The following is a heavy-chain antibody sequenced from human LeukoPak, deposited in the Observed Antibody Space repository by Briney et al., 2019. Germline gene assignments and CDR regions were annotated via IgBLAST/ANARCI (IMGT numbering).Heavy chain of an antibody. J-gene: IGHJ4*02. V-gene: IGHV4-34*01. Sequence: PSETLSLTCAVYGGSFSGYYWNWIRQPPGKGLEWIGEINHSGSTNYNPSLKSRVTISVDTSKNQFSLKLSSVTAADTAVYYCARGRGVATRDFDYWGQGTLATVSS. D-gene: IGHD5-12*01. CDR1: GGSFSGYY. CDR2: INHSGST. CDR3: ARGRGVATRDFDY.